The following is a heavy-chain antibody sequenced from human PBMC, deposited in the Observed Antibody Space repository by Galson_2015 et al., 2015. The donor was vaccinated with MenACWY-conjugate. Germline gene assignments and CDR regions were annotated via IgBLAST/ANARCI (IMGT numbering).Heavy chain of an antibody. Sequence: SLRLSCAASGFTFSSYGMHWVRQAPGKGLEWVAVISFDGSNKFYADSVTGRFTISRDNSKNTLYLRMTSLRPEDTAVYYCAKGRSRVGASLDFWGQGTLVTVSS. CDR3: AKGRSRVGASLDF. J-gene: IGHJ4*02. CDR1: GFTFSSYG. D-gene: IGHD1-26*01. CDR2: ISFDGSNK. V-gene: IGHV3-30*18.